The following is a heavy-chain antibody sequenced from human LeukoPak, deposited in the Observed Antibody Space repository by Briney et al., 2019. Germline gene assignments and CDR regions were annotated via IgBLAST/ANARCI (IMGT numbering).Heavy chain of an antibody. CDR3: ARGGRRAAGGQVGPVDAFDI. CDR1: GGSIRSYY. Sequence: SETLSLTCSVSGGSIRSYYWSWIRQPPGKGLEWIGYIYYSGNTNYNPSLKSRVTISVDTSKNQFSLKLNSVTAADTAVYYCARGGRRAAGGQVGPVDAFDIWGQGTMVTVSS. V-gene: IGHV4-59*01. CDR2: IYYSGNT. D-gene: IGHD1-26*01. J-gene: IGHJ3*02.